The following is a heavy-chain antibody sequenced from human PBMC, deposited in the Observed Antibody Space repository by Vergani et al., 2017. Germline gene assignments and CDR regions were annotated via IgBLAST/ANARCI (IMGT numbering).Heavy chain of an antibody. CDR3: AKDRWYSGYDMHWYFDL. CDR1: GFTVSSNY. CDR2: ISGSGGST. Sequence: EVQLVESGGGLVQPGGSLRLSCAASGFTVSSNYMSWVRQAPGKGLEWVSAISGSGGSTYYADSVKGRFTISRDNSKNTLYLQMNSLRAEDTAVYYCAKDRWYSGYDMHWYFDLWGRGTLVTVSS. J-gene: IGHJ2*01. D-gene: IGHD5-12*01. V-gene: IGHV3-23*04.